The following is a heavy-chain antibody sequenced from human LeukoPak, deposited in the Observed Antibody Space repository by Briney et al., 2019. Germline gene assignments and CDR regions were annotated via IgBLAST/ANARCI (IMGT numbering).Heavy chain of an antibody. Sequence: GGSLRLSCAASGFTFSSYAMSWVRQAPGKGLEWVSAISGSGGSTHYADSVRGRFTISRDNSKNTLYLQMNSLRAEDTAVYYCAKHSGSYHGETPFDYWGQGTLVTVSS. CDR3: AKHSGSYHGETPFDY. CDR2: ISGSGGST. V-gene: IGHV3-23*01. D-gene: IGHD1-26*01. J-gene: IGHJ4*02. CDR1: GFTFSSYA.